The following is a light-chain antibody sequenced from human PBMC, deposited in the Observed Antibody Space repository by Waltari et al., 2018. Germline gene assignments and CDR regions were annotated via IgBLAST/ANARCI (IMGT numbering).Light chain of an antibody. CDR2: RDN. CDR1: RSNIGSNY. J-gene: IGLJ3*02. CDR3: ASWDVSLTVWV. Sequence: QSVLTQPPSASGTPGQKVTISCSGGRSNIGSNYVNWYQHFPGSAPKLLFYRDNPRHSGVPARFSVSKSGTSASLAITDLRPEDEADYYCASWDVSLTVWVFGGGSRLTVL. V-gene: IGLV1-47*01.